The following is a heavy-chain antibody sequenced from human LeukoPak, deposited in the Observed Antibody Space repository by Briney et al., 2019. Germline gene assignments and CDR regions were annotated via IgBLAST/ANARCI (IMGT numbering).Heavy chain of an antibody. J-gene: IGHJ4*02. CDR1: GGSISSYY. V-gene: IGHV4-4*07. CDR3: ASVEMATAYFDY. Sequence: SETLSLTCTVSGGSISSYYWSWIRQPAGKRLEWIGRIYTSGSTNYNPSLKSRVTMSVDTSKNQFSLKLSPVTAADTAVYFCASVEMATAYFDYWGQGTLVTVSS. CDR2: IYTSGST. D-gene: IGHD5-24*01.